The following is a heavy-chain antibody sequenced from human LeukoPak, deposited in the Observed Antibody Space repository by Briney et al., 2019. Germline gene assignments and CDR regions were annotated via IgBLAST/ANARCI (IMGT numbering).Heavy chain of an antibody. V-gene: IGHV1-2*02. CDR3: ARESSWRFDP. CDR1: GYTFTNYY. Sequence: ASVKVSCKASGYTFTNYYMHWVRQAPGQGLEWMGWINPNSGGTNYAQKFQGRVTMTRGTSISTAYMELSRLRSDDTAVYYCARESSWRFDPWGQGTLVTVSS. CDR2: INPNSGGT. D-gene: IGHD6-13*01. J-gene: IGHJ5*02.